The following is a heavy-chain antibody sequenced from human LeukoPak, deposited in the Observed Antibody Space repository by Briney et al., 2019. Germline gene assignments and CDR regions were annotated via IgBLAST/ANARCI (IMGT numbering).Heavy chain of an antibody. D-gene: IGHD6-19*01. V-gene: IGHV7-4-1*02. J-gene: IGHJ4*02. CDR1: GYTFTSYG. CDR3: ARDARQWLVSYDY. Sequence: GASVKVSCKASGYTFTSYGISWVRQAPGQGLEWMGWINTNTGNPTYAQGFTGRFVFSLDTSVSTAYLQISSLKAEDTAVYYCARDARQWLVSYDYWGQGTLVTVSS. CDR2: INTNTGNP.